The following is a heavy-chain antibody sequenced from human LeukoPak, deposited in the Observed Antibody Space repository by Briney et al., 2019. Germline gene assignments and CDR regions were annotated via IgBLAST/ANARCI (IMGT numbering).Heavy chain of an antibody. CDR1: GGSISSYY. CDR2: IYYSGST. J-gene: IGHJ5*02. V-gene: IGHV4-59*01. CDR3: AQVTSSWYRGWFDP. D-gene: IGHD6-13*01. Sequence: PSQTLSLTCTVSGGSISSYYWSWIRQPPGKGLEWIGYIYYSGSTNYNPSLKSRVTISVDTSKNQFSLKLSSVTAADTAVYYCAQVTSSWYRGWFDPWGQGTLVTVSS.